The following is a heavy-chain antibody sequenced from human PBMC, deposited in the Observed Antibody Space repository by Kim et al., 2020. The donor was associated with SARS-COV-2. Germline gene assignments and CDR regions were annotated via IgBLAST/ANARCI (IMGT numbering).Heavy chain of an antibody. Sequence: GGSLRLSCAASGFTFSSYGMHWVRQAPGKGLEWVAVISYDGSNKYYADSVKGRFTISRDISKNTLYLQMNSLRAEDTAVYYCARERIWFGELFDYFDYWGQGTLVTVSS. CDR3: ARERIWFGELFDYFDY. V-gene: IGHV3-33*05. CDR1: GFTFSSYG. CDR2: ISYDGSNK. D-gene: IGHD3-10*01. J-gene: IGHJ4*02.